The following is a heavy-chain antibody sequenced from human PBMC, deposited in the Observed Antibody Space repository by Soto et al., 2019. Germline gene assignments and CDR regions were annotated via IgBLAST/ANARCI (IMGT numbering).Heavy chain of an antibody. CDR2: ISGSGGST. J-gene: IGHJ4*02. V-gene: IGHV3-23*01. CDR1: GSTFSSYA. Sequence: EVQLLESGGGLVQPGGSLRLSCAASGSTFSSYAMSWVRQAPGKGLDWVSAISGSGGSTYYADSVKGRFTISRDISKNTLYLQMNSLRAEDTAVYYCAREPPAYCSGGSCYGFFDYWGQGTLVTVSS. CDR3: AREPPAYCSGGSCYGFFDY. D-gene: IGHD2-15*01.